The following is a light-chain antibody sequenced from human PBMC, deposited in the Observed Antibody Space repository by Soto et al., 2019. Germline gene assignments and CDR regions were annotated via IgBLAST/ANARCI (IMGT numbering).Light chain of an antibody. CDR3: IHDYNYPLT. V-gene: IGKV1-6*01. Sequence: IQMTQSPSSLSASVGDRVTITCRASQSISSYLNWYQQKPGKAPNLLIYTASSLQSGVPSRFSGSGSGTDFTLTISSLQPEDFATYYCIHDYNYPLTFGGGTKVDI. CDR2: TAS. J-gene: IGKJ4*01. CDR1: QSISSY.